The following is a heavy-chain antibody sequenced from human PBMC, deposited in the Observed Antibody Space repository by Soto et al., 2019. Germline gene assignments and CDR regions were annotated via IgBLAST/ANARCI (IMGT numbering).Heavy chain of an antibody. V-gene: IGHV4-61*01. CDR1: GGSVSSGSYY. D-gene: IGHD6-19*01. CDR2: LYNSWST. Sequence: PSETLSLTCTVSGGSVSSGSYYWSWIRQPPGKGLEWIGYLYNSWSTNYNPSLKSRVIIPVEMSKNQFSLKLSSVTAADTAVYYCARVSSGWYYLDYWAQGTLVTAAS. CDR3: ARVSSGWYYLDY. J-gene: IGHJ4*02.